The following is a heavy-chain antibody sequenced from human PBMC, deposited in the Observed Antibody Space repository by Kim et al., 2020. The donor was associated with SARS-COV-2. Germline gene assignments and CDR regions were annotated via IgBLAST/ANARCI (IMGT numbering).Heavy chain of an antibody. V-gene: IGHV3-21*01. CDR3: ARDGYSSSWYNRRAFDI. CDR1: GFTFSSYS. CDR2: ISSSSSYI. D-gene: IGHD6-13*01. J-gene: IGHJ3*02. Sequence: GGSLRLSCAASGFTFSSYSMNWVRQAPGKGLEWVSSISSSSSYIYYADSVKGRFTISRDNAKNSLYLQMNSLRAEDTAVYYCARDGYSSSWYNRRAFDIWGQGTMVTLSS.